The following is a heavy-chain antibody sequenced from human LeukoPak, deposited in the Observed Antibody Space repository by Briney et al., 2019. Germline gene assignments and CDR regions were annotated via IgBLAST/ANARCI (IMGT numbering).Heavy chain of an antibody. CDR3: AGDLADGYKSEDDY. CDR1: GGTFSSYA. J-gene: IGHJ4*02. V-gene: IGHV1-69*04. CDR2: IIPILGIA. Sequence: SVKVSCKASGGTFSSYAISWVRQAPGQGLEWMGRIIPILGIANYAQKFQGRVTITADKSTSTAYMELSSLRSEDTAVYYCAGDLADGYKSEDDYWGQGTLVTVSS. D-gene: IGHD5-12*01.